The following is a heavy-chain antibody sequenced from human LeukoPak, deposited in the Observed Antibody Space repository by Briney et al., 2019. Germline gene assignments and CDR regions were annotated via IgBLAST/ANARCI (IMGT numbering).Heavy chain of an antibody. CDR1: GFTFSSYW. Sequence: LGGSLRLSCAASGFTFSSYWMSWVRQAPGKGLEWVANIKQDGSEKYYVDSVKGRFTISRDNAKNSLYPQMNSLRAEDTAVYYCARGGGFGILTGYYPRGKIFFDYWGQGTLVTVSS. D-gene: IGHD3-9*01. CDR2: IKQDGSEK. V-gene: IGHV3-7*01. J-gene: IGHJ4*02. CDR3: ARGGGFGILTGYYPRGKIFFDY.